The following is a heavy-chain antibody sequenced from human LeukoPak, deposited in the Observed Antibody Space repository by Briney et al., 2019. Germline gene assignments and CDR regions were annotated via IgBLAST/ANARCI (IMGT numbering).Heavy chain of an antibody. V-gene: IGHV4-59*01. CDR2: IYYSGST. CDR1: GGSISSYY. Sequence: SSETLSLTCTVSGGSISSYYWSWIRQPPGKGLEYIGYIYYSGSTNYNPSLKGRVTISVDTSKSQFSLKLSSVTAADTAVYFCARDWGVGGRPGYMDVWGKGTTVTVSS. J-gene: IGHJ6*03. D-gene: IGHD6-6*01. CDR3: ARDWGVGGRPGYMDV.